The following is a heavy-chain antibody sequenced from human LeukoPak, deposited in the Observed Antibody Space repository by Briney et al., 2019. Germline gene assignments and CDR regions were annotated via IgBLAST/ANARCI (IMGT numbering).Heavy chain of an antibody. D-gene: IGHD5-18*01. J-gene: IGHJ4*02. CDR3: ARDLAPDTAMVTEDY. V-gene: IGHV1-69*04. CDR1: GGTFISYA. Sequence: ASVKVSCKASGGTFISYAISWVRQAPGQGLEWMGRIIPIFGIANYAQKFQGRVTITADKSTSTAYMELSSLRFEDTAVYYCARDLAPDTAMVTEDYWGQGTLVTVSS. CDR2: IIPIFGIA.